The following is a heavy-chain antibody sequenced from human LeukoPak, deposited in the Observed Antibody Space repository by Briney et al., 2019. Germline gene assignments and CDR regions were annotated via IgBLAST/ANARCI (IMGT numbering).Heavy chain of an antibody. D-gene: IGHD4-17*01. CDR2: ISGGGSST. CDR3: AKDGYGVLDY. J-gene: IGHJ4*02. Sequence: GGSLRLSRAASGFTFSNYVMSWVRQAPGKGLEWVSDISGGGSSTHYADSVKGRFTISRGNSQNTLYLQMNSLRAEDTAVYYCAKDGYGVLDYWGQGTLVTVSS. CDR1: GFTFSNYV. V-gene: IGHV3-23*01.